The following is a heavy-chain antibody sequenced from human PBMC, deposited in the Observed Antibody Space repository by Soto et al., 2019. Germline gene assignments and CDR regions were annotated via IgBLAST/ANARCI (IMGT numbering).Heavy chain of an antibody. D-gene: IGHD3-22*01. CDR1: GGSISSGDYY. V-gene: IGHV4-30-4*01. Sequence: QVQLQESGPGLVKPSQTLSLTCTVSGGSISSGDYYWSWIRQPPGKGLEWIGYIYYSGSTYYNPSLKSRVTIXXDXSXPHSPRKLRSVPAADTAVYYCARGSYYYASSGASHYWGQGTLVTVSS. CDR2: IYYSGST. CDR3: ARGSYYYASSGASHY. J-gene: IGHJ4*02.